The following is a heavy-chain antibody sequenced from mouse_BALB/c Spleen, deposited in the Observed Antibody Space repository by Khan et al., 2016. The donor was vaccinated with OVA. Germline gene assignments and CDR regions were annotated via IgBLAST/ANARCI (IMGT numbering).Heavy chain of an antibody. D-gene: IGHD1-1*01. CDR1: GYSITSGYS. Sequence: EVQLQESGPDLVKPSQSLSLTCTVTGYSITSGYSWHWIRQFPGNKLEWMGYIYYSGTTNYNPSLKSRFSITRDTSKNQFFLQLNSVTTEDTATYYCARSGTTVVAYWYFDVWGAGTTVTVSS. V-gene: IGHV3-1*02. CDR2: IYYSGTT. J-gene: IGHJ1*01. CDR3: ARSGTTVVAYWYFDV.